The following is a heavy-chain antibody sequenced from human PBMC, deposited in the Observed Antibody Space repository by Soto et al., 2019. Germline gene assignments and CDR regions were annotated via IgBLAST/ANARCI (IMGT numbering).Heavy chain of an antibody. J-gene: IGHJ6*02. CDR3: ARESGSSSPIYYYYGMDV. D-gene: IGHD6-6*01. CDR2: IKQDGSEK. Sequence: PGGSLRLSCAASGFTFSSYWMSWVRQAPGKGLEWVANIKQDGSEKYYVDSVKGRFTISRDNAKNSLYLQMNSLRAEDTAVYYCARESGSSSPIYYYYGMDVWGQGTTVTVSS. CDR1: GFTFSSYW. V-gene: IGHV3-7*01.